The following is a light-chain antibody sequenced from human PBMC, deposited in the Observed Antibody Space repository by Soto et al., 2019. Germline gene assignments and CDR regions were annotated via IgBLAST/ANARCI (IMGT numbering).Light chain of an antibody. CDR1: QRISSSN. CDR2: GAS. J-gene: IGKJ1*01. Sequence: EIVLPQYKGTLSMSPGERAALSCRASQRISSSNLAWYQRKPGQAPRLLIYGASNRATGIPDRFSGSGSGTDFTLTISRLEPEDFAVYYCQQYGSSGTFGQGTKVDIK. CDR3: QQYGSSGT. V-gene: IGKV3-20*01.